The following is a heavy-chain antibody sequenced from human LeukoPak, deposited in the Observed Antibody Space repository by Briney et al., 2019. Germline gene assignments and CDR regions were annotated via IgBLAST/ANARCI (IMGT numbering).Heavy chain of an antibody. D-gene: IGHD6-13*01. CDR1: GASISSYY. V-gene: IGHV4-59*01. CDR2: IHYGGST. Sequence: PSETLSLTCSVSGASISSYYWSWIRQPPGKELEWIGYIHYGGSTNHNPSLKSRVTISLDTSKNQFSLKLSSVTAADTAVYYCARVHSNIWSFDYWGQGTLVTVSS. CDR3: ARVHSNIWSFDY. J-gene: IGHJ4*02.